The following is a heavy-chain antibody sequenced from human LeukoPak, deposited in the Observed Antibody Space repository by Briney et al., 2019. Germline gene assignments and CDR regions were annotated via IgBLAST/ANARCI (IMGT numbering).Heavy chain of an antibody. CDR3: ARELTASDGYMDV. D-gene: IGHD6-6*01. J-gene: IGHJ6*03. CDR1: GFTFSSYS. V-gene: IGHV3-21*01. Sequence: GGSLRLSCAASGFTFSSYSMNWVRQAPGKGLEWVSSISSSSYIYYADSVKGRFTISRDNAKNSLYLQMNSLRAEDTAVYYCARELTASDGYMDVWGKGTTVTVSS. CDR2: ISSSSYI.